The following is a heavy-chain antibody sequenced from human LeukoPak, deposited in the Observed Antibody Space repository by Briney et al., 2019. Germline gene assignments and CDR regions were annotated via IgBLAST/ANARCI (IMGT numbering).Heavy chain of an antibody. CDR3: ARASSALIDAALPNWFDP. V-gene: IGHV3-48*01. CDR2: ISTSTTTI. J-gene: IGHJ5*02. CDR1: GFTFSSYS. D-gene: IGHD3-3*01. Sequence: PGGSLRLSCEASGFTFSSYSMNWVRQAPGKGLEWISYISTSTTTIYYANSVKGRFTISRDNAKKSLYLQMNSLRAEDTALYYCARASSALIDAALPNWFDPWGQGTLVTVSS.